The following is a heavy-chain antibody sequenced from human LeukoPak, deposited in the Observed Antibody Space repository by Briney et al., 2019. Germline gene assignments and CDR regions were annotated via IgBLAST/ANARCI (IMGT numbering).Heavy chain of an antibody. Sequence: ASVKVSCKASGDTFNRHGINWVRQAPGQGLEWMGWISGYNGNTNYERKVQGRVTLTRDASTSTAYMELRNLRSDDTAVYFCARANMVFGVDIEQNRFDLWGQGTRVIVSS. V-gene: IGHV1-18*01. CDR1: GDTFNRHG. CDR2: ISGYNGNT. CDR3: ARANMVFGVDIEQNRFDL. J-gene: IGHJ5*02. D-gene: IGHD3-3*01.